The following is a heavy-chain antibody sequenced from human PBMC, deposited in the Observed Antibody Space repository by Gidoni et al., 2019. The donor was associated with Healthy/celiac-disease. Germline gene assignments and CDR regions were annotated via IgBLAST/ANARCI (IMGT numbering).Heavy chain of an antibody. CDR1: GYTFTSYA. V-gene: IGHV1-3*01. D-gene: IGHD6-19*01. Sequence: QVQLVQSGAEVKKPGASVKVSCKASGYTFTSYAMHWVRQAPGQRLEWMGWINAGNGNTKYSQKFQGRVTITRDTSASTAYMELSSLRSEDTAVYYCARDRGSIAVAYKNWFDPWGQGTLVTVSS. J-gene: IGHJ5*02. CDR2: INAGNGNT. CDR3: ARDRGSIAVAYKNWFDP.